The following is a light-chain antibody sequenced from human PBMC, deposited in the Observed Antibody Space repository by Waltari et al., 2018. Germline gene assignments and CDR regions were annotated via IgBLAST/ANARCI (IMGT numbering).Light chain of an antibody. Sequence: NFMLTPPHSVSESPGKTVTISCTRSGGSIDRNYVQWFQQRPGSSPTTVIYEDNQRPPAVPDRFSGAIDSSSNSASLTISGLKTEDEADYYCQSSLSSNEMVFGGGTKLTVL. CDR3: QSSLSSNEMV. CDR1: GGSIDRNY. V-gene: IGLV6-57*01. CDR2: EDN. J-gene: IGLJ3*02.